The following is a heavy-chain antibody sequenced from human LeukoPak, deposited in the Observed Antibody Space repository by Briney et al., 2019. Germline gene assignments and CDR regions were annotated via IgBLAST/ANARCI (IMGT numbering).Heavy chain of an antibody. D-gene: IGHD5-24*01. V-gene: IGHV3-7*01. Sequence: GGSLRLSCAASGLTFNNYWMGWARQAPGKGLEWVANIKKEGSEKYYVDSVKGRFTISKDNAKNSLNLQLYRLRAEDTAVYYCARDGEMGRSRGYDYWGQGTLVTVSS. CDR1: GLTFNNYW. CDR2: IKKEGSEK. CDR3: ARDGEMGRSRGYDY. J-gene: IGHJ4*02.